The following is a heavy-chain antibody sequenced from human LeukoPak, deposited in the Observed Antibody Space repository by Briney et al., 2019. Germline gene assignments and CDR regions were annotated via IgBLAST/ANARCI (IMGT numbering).Heavy chain of an antibody. CDR2: ISYDGGNK. D-gene: IGHD1-26*01. V-gene: IGHV3-30*18. CDR1: GFSLRSYG. CDR3: AKDHVVGATADIDY. Sequence: PGGSLRLPCAASGFSLRSYGMHWVRQAPGQGLEWVALISYDGGNKFYADSVRGRFTISRDTSKNTLYLQMNSLRSEDTAVYYCAKDHVVGATADIDYWGQGTLVTVSS. J-gene: IGHJ4*02.